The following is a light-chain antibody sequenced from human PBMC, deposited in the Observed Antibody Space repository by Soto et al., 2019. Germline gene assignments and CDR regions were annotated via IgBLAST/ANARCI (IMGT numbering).Light chain of an antibody. CDR3: QQSYSYPST. CDR2: AAS. Sequence: IRMTQSPSSLSASIGDRVTISCRASQDITSYLAWYQQKPGRAPKLLIYAASSLQSGVPSRFSGSGSGTDFTLTINCLQSEDFATYYCQQSYSYPSTFGQGTLVE. V-gene: IGKV1-8*01. CDR1: QDITSY. J-gene: IGKJ5*01.